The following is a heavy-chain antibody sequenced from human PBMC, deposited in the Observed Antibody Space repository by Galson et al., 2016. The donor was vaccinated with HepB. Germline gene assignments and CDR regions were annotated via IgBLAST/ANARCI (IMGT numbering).Heavy chain of an antibody. Sequence: SLRLSCAASGFTFSSYSMNWVRQAPGKGLEWVSSISSSSTYIYYGDSVKGRFTISRDNAKGSLYLQMNSLRAEDTAVYYCAKDAVRYFDWLLSPPRRYGMDGWGQGTTVTVSS. CDR3: AKDAVRYFDWLLSPPRRYGMDG. CDR2: ISSSSTYI. CDR1: GFTFSSYS. V-gene: IGHV3-21*01. J-gene: IGHJ6*02. D-gene: IGHD3-9*01.